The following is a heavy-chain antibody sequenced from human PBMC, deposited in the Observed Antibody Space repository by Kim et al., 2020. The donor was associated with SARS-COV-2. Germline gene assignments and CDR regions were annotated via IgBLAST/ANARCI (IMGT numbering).Heavy chain of an antibody. V-gene: IGHV3-23*01. D-gene: IGHD3-10*01. CDR3: AKDVYYGSSVDY. J-gene: IGHJ4*02. Sequence: YADSVKGRFTIARDNSENTLYLQMNSLRVDDTAVYYCAKDVYYGSSVDYWGQGTLVTVSS.